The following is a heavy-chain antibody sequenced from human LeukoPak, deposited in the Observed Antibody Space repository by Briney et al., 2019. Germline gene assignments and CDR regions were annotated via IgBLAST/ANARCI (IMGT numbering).Heavy chain of an antibody. CDR3: AREPTGVDTLDY. D-gene: IGHD5-18*01. V-gene: IGHV3-30*04. CDR2: ISYDGSNK. CDR1: GFTFSSYA. J-gene: IGHJ4*02. Sequence: GGPLRLPCAPSGFTFSSYARPWAPQAPGKGREGVAVISYDGSNKYYADSVKGRFTISRDNSKNTLYLQMNSLRAEDTAVYYCAREPTGVDTLDYWGQETLVTVSS.